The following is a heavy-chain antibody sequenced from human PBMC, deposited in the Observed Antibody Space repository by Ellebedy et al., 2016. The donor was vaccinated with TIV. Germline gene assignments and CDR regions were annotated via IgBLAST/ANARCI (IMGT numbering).Heavy chain of an antibody. J-gene: IGHJ2*01. V-gene: IGHV1-18*04. CDR1: GYTFTGYY. Sequence: ASVKVSXXASGYTFTGYYMHWVRQAPGQGLEWMGWISAYNGNTNYAQKLQGRVTMTTDTSTSTAYMELRSLRSDDTAVYYCASFRDSSGYATGAWYFDLWGRGTLVTVSS. CDR2: ISAYNGNT. D-gene: IGHD3-22*01. CDR3: ASFRDSSGYATGAWYFDL.